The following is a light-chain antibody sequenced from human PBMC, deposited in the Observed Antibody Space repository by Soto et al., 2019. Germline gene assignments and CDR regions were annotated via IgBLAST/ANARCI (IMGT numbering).Light chain of an antibody. CDR1: SSDVGGYNY. CDR2: DVS. J-gene: IGLJ1*01. Sequence: QSALTQPRSVSGSPGQSVTISCTGTSSDVGGYNYVSWYQQHPGKAPKLMIYDVSKRPSVVPDRFSGSKSGNTASLTISGLPDEDEADYYCCSYAGSYTYVFGTGTKLTVL. CDR3: CSYAGSYTYV. V-gene: IGLV2-11*01.